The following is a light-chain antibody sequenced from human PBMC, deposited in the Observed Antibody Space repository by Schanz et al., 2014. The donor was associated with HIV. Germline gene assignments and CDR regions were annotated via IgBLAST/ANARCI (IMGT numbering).Light chain of an antibody. Sequence: EIVLTQSPGTLSLSPGDRATLSCRASQSVSSHLAWYQQKPGQAPRLLIYDASNRATGIPARFSGSGSGTDFTLAINSLEPEDFAVYFCQQRSNWPLTFGGGTKVEIK. CDR2: DAS. CDR3: QQRSNWPLT. V-gene: IGKV3-11*01. J-gene: IGKJ4*01. CDR1: QSVSSH.